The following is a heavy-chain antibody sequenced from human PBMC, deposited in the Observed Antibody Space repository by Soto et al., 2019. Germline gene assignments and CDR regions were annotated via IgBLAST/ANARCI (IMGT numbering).Heavy chain of an antibody. D-gene: IGHD1-26*01. CDR2: INSDGSST. Sequence: PGGSLRLSCAASGFTFSSYWMHWVRQAPGKGLVWVSRINSDGSSTSYADSVKGRFTISRDNAKNSLYLQMNSLRAEDTALYYCAKDISGGSYYNWGPVNYYYYAMDVWGQGTTVTVSS. V-gene: IGHV3-74*01. CDR3: AKDISGGSYYNWGPVNYYYYAMDV. J-gene: IGHJ6*02. CDR1: GFTFSSYW.